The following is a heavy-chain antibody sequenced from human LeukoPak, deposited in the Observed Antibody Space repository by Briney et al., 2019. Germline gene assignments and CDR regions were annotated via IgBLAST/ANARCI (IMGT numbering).Heavy chain of an antibody. CDR2: IYPGDSDT. CDR3: ARPRRRYQLLFDY. V-gene: IGHV5-51*01. Sequence: GESLKISCKGSGYSITSYWIGWVRQMPGKGLEWMGIIYPGDSDTRYSPAFQGQVTISADKSISTAYLQWSSLRASDTAMYYCARPRRRYQLLFDYWGQGTLVTVSS. CDR1: GYSITSYW. D-gene: IGHD2-2*01. J-gene: IGHJ4*02.